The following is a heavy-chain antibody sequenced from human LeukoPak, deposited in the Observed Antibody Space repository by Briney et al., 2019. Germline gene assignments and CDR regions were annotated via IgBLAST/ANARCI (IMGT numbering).Heavy chain of an antibody. CDR3: AKALYSGSYD. CDR2: ISSNGGAT. V-gene: IGHV3-64*04. D-gene: IGHD1-26*01. Sequence: PGGSLRLSCSASGFSFSDYAVHWVRQAPGKGLEYVSAISSNGGATYYADSVKGRFTVSRDNSKNTLYLQMNSLRAEDTAVYYCAKALYSGSYDWGQGTLVTVSS. CDR1: GFSFSDYA. J-gene: IGHJ4*02.